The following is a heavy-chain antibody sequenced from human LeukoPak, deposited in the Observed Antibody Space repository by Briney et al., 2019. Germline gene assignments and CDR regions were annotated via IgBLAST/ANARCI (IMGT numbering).Heavy chain of an antibody. V-gene: IGHV4-59*01. CDR2: IYYSGST. CDR1: GGSISSYY. D-gene: IGHD4-23*01. J-gene: IGHJ6*02. CDR3: ARDSVVTQNYYYYGMDV. Sequence: PSETLSLTCTVSGGSISSYYWSWIRQPPGKGLEWIGYIYYSGSTNYNPSLKSRVTISVDTSKNQFSLKLSSVTAADTAVYYCARDSVVTQNYYYYGMDVWGQGTTVTVSS.